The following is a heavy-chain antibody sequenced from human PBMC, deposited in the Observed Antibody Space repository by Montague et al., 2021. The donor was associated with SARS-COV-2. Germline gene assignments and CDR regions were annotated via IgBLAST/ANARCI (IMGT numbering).Heavy chain of an antibody. CDR2: INDSGST. J-gene: IGHJ6*03. Sequence: SETLSLTCAVDGGSFGGYYWSWIRQPPGKGLERIGEINDSGSTXXXPSXXXRVTISVDTSKNQFSLKLSSVTAADTAVYYCARGRAARSITIFGVVNPAIRYYYYMDVWGKGTTATVSS. CDR1: GGSFGGYY. D-gene: IGHD3-3*01. V-gene: IGHV4-34*01. CDR3: ARGRAARSITIFGVVNPAIRYYYYMDV.